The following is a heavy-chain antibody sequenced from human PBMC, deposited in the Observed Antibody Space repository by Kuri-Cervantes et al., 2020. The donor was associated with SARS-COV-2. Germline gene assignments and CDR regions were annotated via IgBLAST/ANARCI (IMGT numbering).Heavy chain of an antibody. CDR2: ISSSGYT. D-gene: IGHD4-23*01. CDR1: GGSINNYY. V-gene: IGHV4-4*07. J-gene: IGHJ6*04. Sequence: GSLRLSCSVSGGSINNYYWSWVRQPAGKGLEWLGRISSSGYTNYNPSLKSRITMSVDTSENQFSLELTSVTAADTAVYYCARPGGFLDVWGKGTTVTVSS. CDR3: ARPGGFLDV.